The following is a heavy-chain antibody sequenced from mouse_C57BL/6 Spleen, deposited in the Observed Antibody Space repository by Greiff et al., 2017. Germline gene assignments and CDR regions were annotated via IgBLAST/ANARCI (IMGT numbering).Heavy chain of an antibody. Sequence: VQLHQSGAELMKPGASVKLSCKATGYTFTGYWIEWVKQRPGHGLEWIGEILPGSGSTNYNEKFKGKATFTADTSSNTAYMQLSSLTTEDSAIYYCARGPYYYGSSHWYFDVWGTGTTVTVSS. V-gene: IGHV1-9*01. CDR2: ILPGSGST. CDR1: GYTFTGYW. CDR3: ARGPYYYGSSHWYFDV. J-gene: IGHJ1*03. D-gene: IGHD1-1*01.